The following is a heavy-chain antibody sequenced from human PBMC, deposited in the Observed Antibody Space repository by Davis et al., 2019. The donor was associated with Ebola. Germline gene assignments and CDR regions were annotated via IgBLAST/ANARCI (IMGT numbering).Heavy chain of an antibody. CDR3: ATTGGDYFDY. V-gene: IGHV5-51*01. CDR1: GYIFANYW. J-gene: IGHJ4*02. D-gene: IGHD2-8*02. CDR2: IYPVDSDT. Sequence: PGGPLRPSCKGPGYIFANYWIAWVRQMPGKGLEWMGIIYPVDSDTRYSPSFHGKVTISADMSISTAYLQWSSLKASDTAMYYCATTGGDYFDYWGQGALVTVSS.